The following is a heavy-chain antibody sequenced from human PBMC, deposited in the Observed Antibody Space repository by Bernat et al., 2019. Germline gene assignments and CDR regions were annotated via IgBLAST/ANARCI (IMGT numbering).Heavy chain of an antibody. CDR3: ARRYDSSGAFDY. J-gene: IGHJ4*02. D-gene: IGHD3-22*01. CDR2: LWYDGSHK. V-gene: IGHV3-33*01. Sequence: QVQLVESGGGVVQPGRSLRLSCAASGFTFSSYGMHWVRQAPGKGLEWVAGLWYDGSHKFYADSVKGQFTISRDISRNTLYLQMNSLRAEDTAVYYCARRYDSSGAFDYWGQGTLVTIPS. CDR1: GFTFSSYG.